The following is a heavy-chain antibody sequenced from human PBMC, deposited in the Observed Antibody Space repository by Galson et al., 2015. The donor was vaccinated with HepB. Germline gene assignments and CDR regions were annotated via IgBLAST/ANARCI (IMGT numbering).Heavy chain of an antibody. Sequence: SLRLSCAASGFTFSSYWMHWVRQAPGKGQVWVSRINSDGSSTSYADSVKGRFTISRDNAKNTLYLQMNSLRAEDTAVYYCARVNFRQIAAAEAKQHDYWGQGTLVTVSS. D-gene: IGHD6-13*01. CDR3: ARVNFRQIAAAEAKQHDY. CDR1: GFTFSSYW. J-gene: IGHJ4*02. V-gene: IGHV3-74*01. CDR2: INSDGSST.